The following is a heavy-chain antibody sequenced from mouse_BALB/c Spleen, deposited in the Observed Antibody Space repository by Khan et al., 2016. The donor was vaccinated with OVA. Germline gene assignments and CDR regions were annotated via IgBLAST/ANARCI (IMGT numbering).Heavy chain of an antibody. V-gene: IGHV1-9*01. Sequence: VELVESGAELMKPGTSVKISCKATGYTFSSYWIEWVKQRPGHGLEWIGEILPGSGNTNCTENFKGKATFTADTSSNTAYMQLSSLTSEDSAVDYCVRYGNHWYFDVWGAGTTVTVSS. CDR2: ILPGSGNT. D-gene: IGHD2-1*01. CDR3: VRYGNHWYFDV. J-gene: IGHJ1*01. CDR1: GYTFSSYW.